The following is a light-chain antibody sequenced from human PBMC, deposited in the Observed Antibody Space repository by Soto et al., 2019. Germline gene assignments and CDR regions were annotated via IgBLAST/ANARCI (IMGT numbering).Light chain of an antibody. J-gene: IGKJ5*01. V-gene: IGKV3-15*01. CDR1: QSVSSN. CDR2: GAS. Sequence: EIVMTQSPATLSVSPGERATLSCRASQSVSSNLAWYQQKPGQAPRLPIYGASTRATGIPARFSGSGSGTEFTLTISSLQPDDFATYYCHHYNSYPITFGQGTRLEIK. CDR3: HHYNSYPIT.